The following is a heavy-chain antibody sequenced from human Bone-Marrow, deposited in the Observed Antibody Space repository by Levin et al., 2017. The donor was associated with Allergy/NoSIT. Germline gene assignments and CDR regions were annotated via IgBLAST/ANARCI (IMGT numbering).Heavy chain of an antibody. CDR2: IKEDDSEI. CDR3: TRGAGFLIDY. V-gene: IGHV3-7*01. J-gene: IGHJ4*02. CDR1: GFTFSGYW. Sequence: PGESLKISCAASGFTFSGYWMTWVRQVPGKGLEWVAIIKEDDSEIYYVDSAKGRFTISRDNANNAAYLHMTRLRAEDTAVYYCTRGAGFLIDYWGQGTLVTVSS. D-gene: IGHD6-25*01.